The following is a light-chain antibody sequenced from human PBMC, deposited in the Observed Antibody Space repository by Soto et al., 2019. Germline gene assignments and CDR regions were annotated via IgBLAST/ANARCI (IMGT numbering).Light chain of an antibody. Sequence: QSALTQPPSASGSPGQSVTISCTGTSSDVGKYTYVSWYQQHPGKAPKLMIFDVSQRPSGLPHRFSGSKSGNTASLTVSGRQPEDEADYYCSSYSGSNDLVFGGGTKLTVL. V-gene: IGLV2-8*01. CDR2: DVS. CDR1: SSDVGKYTY. CDR3: SSYSGSNDLV. J-gene: IGLJ3*02.